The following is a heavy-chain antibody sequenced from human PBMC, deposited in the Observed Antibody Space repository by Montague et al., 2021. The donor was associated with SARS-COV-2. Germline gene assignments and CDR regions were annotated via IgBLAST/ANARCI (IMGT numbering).Heavy chain of an antibody. CDR2: ISTSSSYI. Sequence: YLRLSCAAPGFTFSSYSMNWVRQAPGKGLEWVSSISTSSSYIYYADSVRGRFTISRDNAKNSLYLQMNSLRAEDTAVYYCANLYSYGSWGQGTLVTVSS. CDR3: ANLYSYGS. J-gene: IGHJ4*02. CDR1: GFTFSSYS. V-gene: IGHV3-21*01. D-gene: IGHD5-18*01.